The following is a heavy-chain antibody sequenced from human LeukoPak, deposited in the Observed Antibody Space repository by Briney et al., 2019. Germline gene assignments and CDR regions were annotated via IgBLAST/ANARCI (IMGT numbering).Heavy chain of an antibody. V-gene: IGHV4-39*07. CDR1: GGSISSSSYY. D-gene: IGHD3-16*01. CDR3: ARDLGNMIHDAFDI. CDR2: IYYSGST. J-gene: IGHJ3*02. Sequence: SETLSLTCTVSGGSISSSSYYWGWIRQPPGKGLEWIGSIYYSGSTYYNPSLKSRVTISVDTSKNQFSLKLSSVTAADTAVYYCARDLGNMIHDAFDIWGQGTMVTVSS.